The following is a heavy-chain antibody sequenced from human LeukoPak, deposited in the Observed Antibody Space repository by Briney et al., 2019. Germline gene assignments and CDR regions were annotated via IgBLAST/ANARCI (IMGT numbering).Heavy chain of an antibody. J-gene: IGHJ3*02. CDR1: GFTFSSYS. Sequence: KPGGSLRLSCAASGFTFSSYSMNWVRQAPGKGLEWVSSISSSSSYIYYADSVKGRFTISRDNAKNSLYLQMNSLRAEDTAVYYCARDYSSGWYGLGAFDIWGQGTVVTVSS. CDR2: ISSSSSYI. CDR3: ARDYSSGWYGLGAFDI. V-gene: IGHV3-21*01. D-gene: IGHD6-19*01.